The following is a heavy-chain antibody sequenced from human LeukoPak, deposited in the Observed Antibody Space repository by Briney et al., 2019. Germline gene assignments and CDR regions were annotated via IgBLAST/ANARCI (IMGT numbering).Heavy chain of an antibody. D-gene: IGHD3-22*01. CDR1: GFTFSSYS. CDR3: ASTGPDISGHYQAY. Sequence: GGSLRLSCAASGFTFSSYSMNWVRQAPGKGPEWVSSISGSGNYIYYADSVKGRFTISRDNAKNSLYLQMNSLRAEDTAVYYCASTGPDISGHYQAYWGQGTLVIVSS. J-gene: IGHJ4*02. CDR2: ISGSGNYI. V-gene: IGHV3-21*01.